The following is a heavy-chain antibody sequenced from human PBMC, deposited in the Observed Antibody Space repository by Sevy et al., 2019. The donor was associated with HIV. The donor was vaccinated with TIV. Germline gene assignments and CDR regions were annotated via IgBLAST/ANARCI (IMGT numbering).Heavy chain of an antibody. CDR3: ARELPSAVINPFYYYGMDV. J-gene: IGHJ6*02. D-gene: IGHD2-21*01. V-gene: IGHV3-30*04. CDR2: ISYDGGNI. Sequence: GGSLRLSCAASGFTFSIYAIHWVRQAPGKGLEWVTVISYDGGNIYYADSVKGRFTVSRDNSKDTVYLQMNSLRPEDTAVYYCARELPSAVINPFYYYGMDVWGQGTTVTVSS. CDR1: GFTFSIYA.